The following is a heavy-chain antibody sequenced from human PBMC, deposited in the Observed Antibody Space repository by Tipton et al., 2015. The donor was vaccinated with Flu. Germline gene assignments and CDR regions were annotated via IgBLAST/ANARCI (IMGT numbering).Heavy chain of an antibody. J-gene: IGHJ5*02. CDR2: IEEDGSEK. D-gene: IGHD5/OR15-5a*01. V-gene: IGHV3-7*04. CDR1: GFTFSSYS. CDR3: ARGGLRSLGP. Sequence: AASGFTFSSYSMSWVRQAPGKGLEWVANIEEDGSEKYNVDSVKGRFTISRDNAKNSLYLQMNSLRAEDTAVYYCARGGLRSLGPWGQGTLVTVSS.